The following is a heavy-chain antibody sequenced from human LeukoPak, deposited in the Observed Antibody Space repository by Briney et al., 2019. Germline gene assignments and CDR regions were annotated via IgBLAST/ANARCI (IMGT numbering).Heavy chain of an antibody. J-gene: IGHJ6*03. Sequence: AGGSLRLSCAASGFTFTTYVIHWVRQAPGKGLEWVAVISQTGRIDTYADSVQGRFTGSRDNSNNMAYLRMNSLKTEDTAVYYCARDRAVALPTYYYYMDVWGKGTTVTVSS. CDR1: GFTFTTYV. CDR2: ISQTGRI. V-gene: IGHV3-30*04. CDR3: ARDRAVALPTYYYYMDV. D-gene: IGHD2-15*01.